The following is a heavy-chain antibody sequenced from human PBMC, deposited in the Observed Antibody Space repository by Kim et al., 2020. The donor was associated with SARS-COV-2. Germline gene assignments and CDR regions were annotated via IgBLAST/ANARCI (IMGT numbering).Heavy chain of an antibody. J-gene: IGHJ4*02. D-gene: IGHD1-26*01. CDR2: IYSGGST. Sequence: GGSLRLSCAASGFTVSSNYMSWVRQAPGKGLEWVSVIYSGGSTYYADSVKGRFTISRDNSKNTLYLQMNSLRAEDTAVYYCEMGIVGAETDYWGQGTLVTVSS. CDR1: GFTVSSNY. V-gene: IGHV3-53*01. CDR3: EMGIVGAETDY.